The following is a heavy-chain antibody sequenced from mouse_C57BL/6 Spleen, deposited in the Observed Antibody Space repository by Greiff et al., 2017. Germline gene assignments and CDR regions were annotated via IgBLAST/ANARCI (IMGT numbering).Heavy chain of an antibody. Sequence: QVQLQQSGAELVRPGSSVKLSCKASGYTFTSYWMDWVKQRPGQGLEWIGNIYPSDSETHYNQKFKDKATLTVDKSSSTAYMQLSSLTSEDSAVYYCARDVYYGSSPFDYWGQGTTLTVSS. CDR2: IYPSDSET. J-gene: IGHJ2*01. D-gene: IGHD1-1*01. CDR3: ARDVYYGSSPFDY. CDR1: GYTFTSYW. V-gene: IGHV1-61*01.